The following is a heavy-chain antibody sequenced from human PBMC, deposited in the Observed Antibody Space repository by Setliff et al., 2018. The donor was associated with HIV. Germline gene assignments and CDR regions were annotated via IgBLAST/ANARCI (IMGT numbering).Heavy chain of an antibody. Sequence: ASVKVSCKASGYTFTNFYLHWVRQAPGQGLEWMGWINPNSLDTNYVQNFQGRVTMTSDTSINTAYMELSRLRSEDTAVYYCARESGICGGDCHYAFDMWGHGTRVTVSS. J-gene: IGHJ3*02. V-gene: IGHV1-2*02. CDR3: ARESGICGGDCHYAFDM. D-gene: IGHD2-21*02. CDR2: INPNSLDT. CDR1: GYTFTNFY.